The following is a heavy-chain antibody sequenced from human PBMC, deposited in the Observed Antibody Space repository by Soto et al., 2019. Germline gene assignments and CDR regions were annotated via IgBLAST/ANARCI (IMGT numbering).Heavy chain of an antibody. Sequence: EVQLVESGGGLVQPGGSLRLSCAASGFTVSSNYMSWVRQAPGKGMEWVSVIYSGGTTYYADSVKGRFTISRDNSKNTLYLQMNSLRAEDTAVYYWARNVDSSDYRGWFDPWGQGTLVTVSS. V-gene: IGHV3-66*01. D-gene: IGHD3-22*01. J-gene: IGHJ5*02. CDR1: GFTVSSNY. CDR2: IYSGGTT. CDR3: ARNVDSSDYRGWFDP.